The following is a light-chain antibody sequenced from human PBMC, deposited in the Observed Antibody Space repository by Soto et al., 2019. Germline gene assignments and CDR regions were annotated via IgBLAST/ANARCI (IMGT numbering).Light chain of an antibody. V-gene: IGKV3-15*01. Sequence: EIVMTQSPATLSVSPGERATLSCRASQSISSDLAWYQQKPGQAPRLLIYGASTRATGIPVRFSGSGSGTEFTLTINNLQSEDFAVYYCQQYNYWPEYTFGQGTKLEI. CDR2: GAS. J-gene: IGKJ2*01. CDR3: QQYNYWPEYT. CDR1: QSISSD.